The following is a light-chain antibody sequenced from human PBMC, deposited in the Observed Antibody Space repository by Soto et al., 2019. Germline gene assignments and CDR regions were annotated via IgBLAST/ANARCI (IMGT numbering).Light chain of an antibody. J-gene: IGKJ1*01. CDR2: DAS. CDR1: QTVRNNY. CDR3: QQSGSSPRT. Sequence: VLSHPSVILSFSQGERSTLSCMASQTVRNNYLVWYQQKPGQAPRLLIYDASSRATGIPDRFSGGGSGTDFTLTISRLEPEDFAVYYCQQSGSSPRTFGQGTKVDIK. V-gene: IGKV3-20*01.